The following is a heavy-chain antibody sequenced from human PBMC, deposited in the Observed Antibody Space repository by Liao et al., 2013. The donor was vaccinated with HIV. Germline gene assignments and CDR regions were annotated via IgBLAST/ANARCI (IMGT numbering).Heavy chain of an antibody. CDR2: IKHSGST. D-gene: IGHD2-15*01. CDR1: GGSFSGYY. Sequence: QVQLQQWGAGLLKPSETLSLTCAVYGGSFSGYYWSWIRQPPGKGLEWIGEIKHSGSTNYNPSLKSRVTTSVDTSKNQFSLKLNSVTAADTAVYYCARGGRYCSGDDCVFYFDYWGQGTLVTVSS. V-gene: IGHV4-34*01. J-gene: IGHJ4*02. CDR3: ARGGRYCSGDDCVFYFDY.